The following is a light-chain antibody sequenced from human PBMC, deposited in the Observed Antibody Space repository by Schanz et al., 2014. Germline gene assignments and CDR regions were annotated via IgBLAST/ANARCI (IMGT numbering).Light chain of an antibody. CDR1: CSDVGGYNY. CDR2: DVT. Sequence: SALTQPASVSGSPGQSITISCTGTCSDVGGYNYVSWYQQYPGKAPKLMIYDVTNRPSGVPDRFSGSKSGSTASLTISGLRAEDEADYYCNSYAGSNNWVFGGGTKLTVL. CDR3: NSYAGSNNWV. V-gene: IGLV2-14*01. J-gene: IGLJ3*02.